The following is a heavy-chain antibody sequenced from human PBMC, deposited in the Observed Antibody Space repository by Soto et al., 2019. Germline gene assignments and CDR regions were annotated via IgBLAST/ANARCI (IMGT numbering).Heavy chain of an antibody. CDR3: AREGCSSTSCYNYYYYGMDV. Sequence: ASVKLTWKASGYTFTSYAMHWVRQAPGQRLEWMGWINAGNGNTKYSRKFQGRVTITRDTSASTADMELSSLRSEDTAVYYCAREGCSSTSCYNYYYYGMDVWGQGTTGTVSS. V-gene: IGHV1-3*01. J-gene: IGHJ6*02. D-gene: IGHD2-2*02. CDR1: GYTFTSYA. CDR2: INAGNGNT.